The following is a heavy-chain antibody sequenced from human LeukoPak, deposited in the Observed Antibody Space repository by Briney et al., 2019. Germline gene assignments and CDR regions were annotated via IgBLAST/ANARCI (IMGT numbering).Heavy chain of an antibody. Sequence: PGGSLRLSCAASGFTVSSNYMSWVRQAPGKGLEWLSAIYSGDSTYYADSVKGRFTSSTDNSKNPLYLQMTSRRAEDTAVYYCARRLNYGAGSGALDIWGQGTMVTVSS. J-gene: IGHJ3*02. CDR2: IYSGDST. CDR3: ARRLNYGAGSGALDI. CDR1: GFTVSSNY. D-gene: IGHD3-10*01. V-gene: IGHV3-53*05.